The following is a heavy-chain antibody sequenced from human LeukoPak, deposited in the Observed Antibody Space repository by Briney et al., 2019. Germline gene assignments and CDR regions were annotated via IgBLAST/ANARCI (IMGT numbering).Heavy chain of an antibody. CDR3: ARDPPLWFGELLDAFDI. Sequence: ASVKVSCKASGYTFTRYAMNWVRQAPGQGLEWMGWINTNTGNPTYAQGFTGRFVFSLDTSVSTAYLQISSLKAEDTAVYYCARDPPLWFGELLDAFDIWGQGTMVTVSS. CDR1: GYTFTRYA. J-gene: IGHJ3*02. V-gene: IGHV7-4-1*02. D-gene: IGHD3-10*01. CDR2: INTNTGNP.